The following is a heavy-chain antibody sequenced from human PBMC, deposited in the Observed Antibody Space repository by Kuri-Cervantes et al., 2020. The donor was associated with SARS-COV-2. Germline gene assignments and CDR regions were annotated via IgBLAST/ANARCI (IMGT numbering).Heavy chain of an antibody. CDR2: MNPNSGNT. V-gene: IGHV1-8*01. D-gene: IGHD2-2*01. CDR1: GYTFTSYD. J-gene: IGHJ6*02. Sequence: ASVKVSCKASGYTFTSYDINWVRQATGQGLEWMGWMNPNSGNTGYAQKFQGRVTMTRNTSISTAYMELSSLRSEDTAVYYCASGDYCSSTSCYHYYYYGMDVWGQGTTVTVSS. CDR3: ASGDYCSSTSCYHYYYYGMDV.